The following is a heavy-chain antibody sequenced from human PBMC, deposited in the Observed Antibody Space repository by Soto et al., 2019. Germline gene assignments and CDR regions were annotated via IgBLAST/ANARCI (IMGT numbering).Heavy chain of an antibody. D-gene: IGHD3-10*01. CDR3: ARHRGPAPVY. J-gene: IGHJ4*02. Sequence: QVQLQESGPGLVKPSENLSLTCTVSVGSISGYYWTWIRQPPGKGLEWVGSLFYGGTTDYNPSLKSRLTMSLDTSKNHFSLKLRSVTAADTAVYYCARHRGPAPVYWGQGTLVTASS. CDR1: VGSISGYY. CDR2: LFYGGTT. V-gene: IGHV4-39*01.